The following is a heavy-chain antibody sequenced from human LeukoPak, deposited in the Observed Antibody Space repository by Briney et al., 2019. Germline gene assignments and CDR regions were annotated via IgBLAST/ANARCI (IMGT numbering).Heavy chain of an antibody. V-gene: IGHV5-51*01. CDR3: ARATIFGVVIGPFDC. CDR2: IYPGDSDT. CDR1: GYSFTSYW. D-gene: IGHD3-3*01. Sequence: GESLKISCKASGYSFTSYWIGWVRQMPGKGLEWMGIIYPGDSDTRYSPSFQGQVTISADKSISTAYLQWSSLKASDTAMYYCARATIFGVVIGPFDCWGQGTLVTVSS. J-gene: IGHJ4*02.